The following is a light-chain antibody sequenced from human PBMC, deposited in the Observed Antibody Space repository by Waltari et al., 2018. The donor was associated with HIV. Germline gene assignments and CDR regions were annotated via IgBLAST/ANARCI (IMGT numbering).Light chain of an antibody. CDR2: EVS. Sequence: QSALTQPASVSGSPGQSITISCTGTSSDVGNYNLVSWYQQHPGKVPKVMIYEVSKRPSGVSNRFSGSKSGNRASLTISGLQAEDEADYYCCSYAGSSAVVFGGGTKLTVL. CDR3: CSYAGSSAVV. V-gene: IGLV2-23*02. J-gene: IGLJ2*01. CDR1: SSDVGNYNL.